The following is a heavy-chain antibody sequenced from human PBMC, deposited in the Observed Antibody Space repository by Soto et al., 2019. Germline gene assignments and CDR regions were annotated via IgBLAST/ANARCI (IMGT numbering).Heavy chain of an antibody. CDR2: IYPGDSDT. Sequence: PGESLKISCKASGYSFSNHWIGWVRQMPGKGLEWTGIIYPGDSDTRYSPSFQGQVTMSADKSISTAYLQWSSLKASDTAVYYCAREMGASPSPFDHWGQGTLVTVSS. CDR1: GYSFSNHW. V-gene: IGHV5-51*01. D-gene: IGHD1-26*01. J-gene: IGHJ4*02. CDR3: AREMGASPSPFDH.